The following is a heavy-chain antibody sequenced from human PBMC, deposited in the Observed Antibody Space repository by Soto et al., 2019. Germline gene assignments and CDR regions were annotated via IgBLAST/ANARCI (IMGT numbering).Heavy chain of an antibody. D-gene: IGHD1-1*01. V-gene: IGHV1-45*02. Sequence: SVKVSCKASGYTFTCCSLHWLQQAPGQGLERMRWITLYNGNTNYAKKFQGRVTIIRDMSLRTAYIELSSLRSEDSAVYYWATYNWSDAGGDLYYYYGMDVWGQGTTVTVSS. CDR3: ATYNWSDAGGDLYYYYGMDV. CDR2: ITLYNGNT. J-gene: IGHJ6*02. CDR1: GYTFTCCS.